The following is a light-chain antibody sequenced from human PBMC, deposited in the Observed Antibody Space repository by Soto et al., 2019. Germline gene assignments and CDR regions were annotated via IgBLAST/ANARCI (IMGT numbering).Light chain of an antibody. Sequence: QSVLTQPPSVSGAPGQRVTISCTGSSSNIGAGYDVHWYQQLPGTAPKLLIYDNNNRPSGVPDRFSGSKSGTSASLAITVLQSEAEADYYCQSYACSLSGYVFGTGTKLTVL. V-gene: IGLV1-40*01. CDR3: QSYACSLSGYV. J-gene: IGLJ1*01. CDR1: SSNIGAGYD. CDR2: DNN.